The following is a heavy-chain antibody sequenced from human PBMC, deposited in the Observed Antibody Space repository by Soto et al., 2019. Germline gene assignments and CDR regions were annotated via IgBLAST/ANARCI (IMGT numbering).Heavy chain of an antibody. CDR1: GGSVKNYY. V-gene: IGHV4-59*02. CDR3: ASTMATEYFHQ. Sequence: WGTLSLTCSVSGGSVKNYYWSWIRQPPGKGLEWMGFFLYGGNTDNNPALRRRVTISVDTPENHITLRLTSVTAAATAIYYCASTMATEYFHQWGQGTLVTVSS. CDR2: FLYGGNT. J-gene: IGHJ1*01. D-gene: IGHD3-10*01.